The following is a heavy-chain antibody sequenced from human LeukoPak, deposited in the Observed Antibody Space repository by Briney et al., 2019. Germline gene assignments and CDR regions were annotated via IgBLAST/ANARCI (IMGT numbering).Heavy chain of an antibody. CDR2: ISAYNGNT. J-gene: IGHJ4*02. V-gene: IGHV1-18*01. Sequence: ASVKVSCKASGYTFTSYGISWVRQAPGQGLEWMGWISAYNGNTNYAQKLQGRVTMTTDTSTSTAYMELSSLTSDDTAVYYCAKVLVAATHYLDSWGQGTLVTVSS. CDR3: AKVLVAATHYLDS. D-gene: IGHD2-15*01. CDR1: GYTFTSYG.